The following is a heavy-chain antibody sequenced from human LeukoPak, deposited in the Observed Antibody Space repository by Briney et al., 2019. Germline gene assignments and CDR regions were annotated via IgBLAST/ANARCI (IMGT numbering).Heavy chain of an antibody. CDR2: IYNSGTT. D-gene: IGHD6-19*01. Sequence: SETLSLTCTVSGGSISSDFWSWIRQPPGKGLEWIGYIYNSGTTKYNPSLMSRVTISVDTSKNQFSLKLSSVTAADTAVYYCARHMILVAGTGSFDYWGRGGLVTVSS. J-gene: IGHJ4*02. CDR3: ARHMILVAGTGSFDY. V-gene: IGHV4-59*08. CDR1: GGSISSDF.